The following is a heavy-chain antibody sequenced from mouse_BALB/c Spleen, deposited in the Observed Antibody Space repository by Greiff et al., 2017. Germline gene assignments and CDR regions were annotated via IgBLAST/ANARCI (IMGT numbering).Heavy chain of an antibody. J-gene: IGHJ3*01. D-gene: IGHD2-3*01. CDR3: AIYDGYYLFAY. V-gene: IGHV3-6*02. CDR1: GYSITSGYY. Sequence: VQLKESGPGLVKPSQSLSLTCSVTGYSITSGYYWNWIRQFPGNKLEWMGYISYDGSNNYNPSLKNRISITRDTSKNQFFLKLNSVTTEDTATYYCAIYDGYYLFAYWGQGTLVTVSA. CDR2: ISYDGSN.